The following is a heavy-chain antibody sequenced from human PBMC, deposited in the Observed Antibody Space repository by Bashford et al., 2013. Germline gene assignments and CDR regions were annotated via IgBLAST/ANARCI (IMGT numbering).Heavy chain of an antibody. CDR2: IYHSGST. V-gene: IGHV4-4*02. D-gene: IGHD3-3*01. J-gene: IGHJ4*02. CDR1: GGSISSSNW. Sequence: SSETLSLTCAVSGGSISSSNWWSWVRQPPGKGLEWIGEIYHSGSTNYNPSLKSRVTISVDKSKNQFSLKLSSVTAADTAVYYCASLSFGVVPYRDYFDYWGQGTLVTVSS. CDR3: ASLSFGVVPYRDYFDY.